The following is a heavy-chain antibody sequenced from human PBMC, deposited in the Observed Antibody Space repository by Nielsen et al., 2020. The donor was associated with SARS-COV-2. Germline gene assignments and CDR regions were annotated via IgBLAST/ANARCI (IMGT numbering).Heavy chain of an antibody. CDR2: MYYRGNT. J-gene: IGHJ4*02. D-gene: IGHD4-17*01. CDR3: ARHRRGGDFYY. Sequence: SETLSLTCTVSGGTITTTTYYWGGRRQPPGKGLEWIGSMYYRGNTYYNPSLKSRVAISADTSKNQFYLRLTSVTAADTAVYYCARHRRGGDFYYWGQGTLVIASS. V-gene: IGHV4-39*01. CDR1: GGTITTTTYY.